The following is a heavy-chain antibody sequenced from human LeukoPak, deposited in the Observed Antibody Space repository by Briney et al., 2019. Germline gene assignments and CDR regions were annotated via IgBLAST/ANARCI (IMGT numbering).Heavy chain of an antibody. V-gene: IGHV1-2*04. Sequence: GASVKVSCKASGYTFTGYYMHWVRQAPGQGLEWMGWINPNSGGTNYAQKFQGWVTMTRDTSISTAYMELSRLRSDDTAVYYCARGRVLEVRGVISWFDPWGQGTLVTVSS. J-gene: IGHJ5*02. CDR3: ARGRVLEVRGVISWFDP. CDR2: INPNSGGT. D-gene: IGHD3-10*01. CDR1: GYTFTGYY.